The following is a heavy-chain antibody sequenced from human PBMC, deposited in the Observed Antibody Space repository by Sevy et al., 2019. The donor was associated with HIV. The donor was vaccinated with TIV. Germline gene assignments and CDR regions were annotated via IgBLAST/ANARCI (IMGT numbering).Heavy chain of an antibody. CDR3: TRPLATADTPEYFFDY. J-gene: IGHJ4*02. Sequence: GGSLRLSCTSSGFTFGDYAMSWFRQAPGKGLEWVAFIRRNSHEPYGGTTEYAASVKGRFTISRDDSKSIAYLQMNSLNTEATAVYYCTRPLATADTPEYFFDYWGQGILVTVSS. D-gene: IGHD5-12*01. CDR1: GFTFGDYA. V-gene: IGHV3-49*03. CDR2: IRRNSHEPYGGTT.